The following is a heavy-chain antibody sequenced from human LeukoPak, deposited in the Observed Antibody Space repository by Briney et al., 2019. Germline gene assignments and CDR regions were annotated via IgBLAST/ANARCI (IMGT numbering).Heavy chain of an antibody. V-gene: IGHV5-51*01. CDR3: ARRRDLYSGSYYPFDY. Sequence: GESLKISCKGSGYSFTNYWIGWVRQMPGQGPEWIGIIHPRDSETVYTPSFQGQVTISADKSISTAYLQWSSLKASDTAMYYCARRRDLYSGSYYPFDYWGQGTLVTVSS. J-gene: IGHJ4*02. D-gene: IGHD1-26*01. CDR1: GYSFTNYW. CDR2: IHPRDSET.